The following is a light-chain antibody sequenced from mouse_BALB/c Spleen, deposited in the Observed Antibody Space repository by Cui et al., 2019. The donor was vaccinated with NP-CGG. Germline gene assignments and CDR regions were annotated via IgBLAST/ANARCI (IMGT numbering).Light chain of an antibody. Sequence: QAGVSQESALTTSPGETVTLTCRSSTGAVTTSNYANWVQEKPDHLFTGLIGGTNNRAPGVPARFSGSLIGDTAALTITGAQTEDEAIYFCALWYSNHWVFGGGTKLTVL. CDR3: ALWYSNHWV. CDR2: GTN. V-gene: IGLV1*01. CDR1: TGAVTTSNY. J-gene: IGLJ1*01.